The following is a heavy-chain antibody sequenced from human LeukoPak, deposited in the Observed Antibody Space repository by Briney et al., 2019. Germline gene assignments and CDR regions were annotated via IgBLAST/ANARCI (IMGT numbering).Heavy chain of an antibody. Sequence: GSLRLSCAGPGFTFNNYWMSWVRQAPGKGLEWVANIKQDGSEQYYVDSVKGRFTTSRDNAKNSLYLQMNSLRAEDTAVYYCARDTGSKTPGTIVGATGDAFDIWGQGTMVTVSS. V-gene: IGHV3-7*01. J-gene: IGHJ3*02. D-gene: IGHD1-26*01. CDR1: GFTFNNYW. CDR2: IKQDGSEQ. CDR3: ARDTGSKTPGTIVGATGDAFDI.